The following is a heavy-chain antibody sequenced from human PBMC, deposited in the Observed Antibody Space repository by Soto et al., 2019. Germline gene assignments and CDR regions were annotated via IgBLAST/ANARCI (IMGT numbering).Heavy chain of an antibody. CDR2: IFHSGIT. Sequence: LSLTCTISGGSFNNDYCTWIRQSPGKGLEWIGYIFHSGITDYNPSVKSRVTISIDKSKNLFSLKLTSVTAADTAVYYCARDRYFYDSAGYYRTLDSWGQGILVTVSS. V-gene: IGHV4-59*01. CDR1: GGSFNNDY. CDR3: ARDRYFYDSAGYYRTLDS. D-gene: IGHD3-22*01. J-gene: IGHJ5*01.